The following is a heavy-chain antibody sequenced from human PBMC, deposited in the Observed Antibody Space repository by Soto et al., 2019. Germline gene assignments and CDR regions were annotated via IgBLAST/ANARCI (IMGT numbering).Heavy chain of an antibody. J-gene: IGHJ4*02. D-gene: IGHD3-22*01. CDR3: ARDKTDSGGYSDS. V-gene: IGHV3-33*01. CDR2: IWNDGSNE. CDR1: GFNFSSYG. Sequence: GGSLRLSCEASGFNFSSYGIHWFRQAPGKGLEWVAIIWNDGSNEYYADSVKGRFTISRDNSKNTVYLQVSKLRAEDTAVYFCARDKTDSGGYSDSSGQGPLVTVSS.